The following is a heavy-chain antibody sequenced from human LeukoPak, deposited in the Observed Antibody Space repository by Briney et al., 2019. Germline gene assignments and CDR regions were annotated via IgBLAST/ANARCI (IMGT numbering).Heavy chain of an antibody. Sequence: GGSLRLSCAASGFTFSNAWMSWVRQAPGKGLEWVGRIKSKTDGGTTDYAAPVKGRFTISRDDSKNTLYLQMYSLKTEDTAVYYCTTHSAYDFWSGDFDYWGQGTLVTVSS. CDR2: IKSKTDGGTT. CDR3: TTHSAYDFWSGDFDY. D-gene: IGHD3-3*01. J-gene: IGHJ4*02. CDR1: GFTFSNAW. V-gene: IGHV3-15*01.